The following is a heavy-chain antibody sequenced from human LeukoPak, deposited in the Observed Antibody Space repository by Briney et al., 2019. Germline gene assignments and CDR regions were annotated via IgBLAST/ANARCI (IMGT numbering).Heavy chain of an antibody. CDR3: ARVEGDGQLARFDI. Sequence: GSLRLSCAASGFTFSSYAMSWVRQAPGKGLEWIGYIYYSGSTNYNPSLKSRVTISVDTSKNQFSLKLSSVTAADTAMYYCARVEGDGQLARFDIWGQGTMVTVSS. D-gene: IGHD6-6*01. CDR1: GFTFSSYA. J-gene: IGHJ3*02. V-gene: IGHV4-59*01. CDR2: IYYSGST.